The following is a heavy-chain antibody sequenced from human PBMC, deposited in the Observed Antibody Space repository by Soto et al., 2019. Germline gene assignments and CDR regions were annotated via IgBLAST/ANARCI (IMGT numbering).Heavy chain of an antibody. CDR3: AREAGRSWVRDDAFDI. J-gene: IGHJ3*02. Sequence: QVQLVQSGAEVKKPGSSVNVSCKASGGTFSSYAISWVRQAPGQGLEWMGGIIPIFGTANYAQKFQGRVTITADKSTSTAYMELSSLGSEDTAVYYCAREAGRSWVRDDAFDIWGQGTMVTVSS. D-gene: IGHD3-10*01. V-gene: IGHV1-69*06. CDR2: IIPIFGTA. CDR1: GGTFSSYA.